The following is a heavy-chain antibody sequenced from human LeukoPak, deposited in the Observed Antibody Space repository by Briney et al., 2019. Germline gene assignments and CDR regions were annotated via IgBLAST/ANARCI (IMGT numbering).Heavy chain of an antibody. Sequence: KSSETLSLTCAVYGGSFSAYYWSWIRQPPGKGLEWIGEINHSGSNNYNPSLKSRVTISVDTSKNQFSLKLSSVTAADTAVYYCAATTVTKWFDPWGQGTLVTVSS. CDR2: INHSGSN. CDR1: GGSFSAYY. J-gene: IGHJ5*02. CDR3: AATTVTKWFDP. V-gene: IGHV4-34*01. D-gene: IGHD4-17*01.